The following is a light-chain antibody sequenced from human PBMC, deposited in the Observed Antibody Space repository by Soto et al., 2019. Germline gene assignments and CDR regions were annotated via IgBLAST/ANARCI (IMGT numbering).Light chain of an antibody. Sequence: EIVLTQSPGTLSLSPGERATLSCRASQTITNNYLAWYQQKPGQAPRLVMSGASSRATGIPDRFSGGGSETDFTLTISRLEPEDFAVYYCQQYNNWPKTFGQGTKVEIK. J-gene: IGKJ1*01. CDR1: QTITNNY. CDR2: GAS. CDR3: QQYNNWPKT. V-gene: IGKV3-20*01.